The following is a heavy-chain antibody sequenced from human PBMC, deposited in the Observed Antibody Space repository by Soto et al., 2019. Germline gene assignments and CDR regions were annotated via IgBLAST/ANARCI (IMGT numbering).Heavy chain of an antibody. J-gene: IGHJ6*02. CDR1: GFTFSNYW. CDR2: VNFDGRTT. CDR3: GRVIQTSSGVDV. V-gene: IGHV3-74*01. Sequence: EEQLVESGGGLVQPGGSLRVSCAASGFTFSNYWMHWVRQVPGKGLVWVSRVNFDGRTTNYADSVKGRFTISRDNARNTVYLQMNSLRAEDTAVYYCGRVIQTSSGVDVWGQGTTVTVS. D-gene: IGHD2-21*01.